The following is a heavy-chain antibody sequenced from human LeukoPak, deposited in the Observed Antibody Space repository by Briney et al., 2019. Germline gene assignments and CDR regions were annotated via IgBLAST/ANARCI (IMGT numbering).Heavy chain of an antibody. CDR3: AKDHYWSIDY. J-gene: IGHJ4*02. D-gene: IGHD3-3*01. V-gene: IGHV3-74*01. Sequence: GGSLRLSCAASGFDFSSNWMHWVRHALGQGLVWVSRIKGDGISTNYADSVKGRFTISRDIAKNTLYLQMNSLRAEDTGVYYCAKDHYWSIDYWGRGTLVTVSS. CDR1: GFDFSSNW. CDR2: IKGDGIST.